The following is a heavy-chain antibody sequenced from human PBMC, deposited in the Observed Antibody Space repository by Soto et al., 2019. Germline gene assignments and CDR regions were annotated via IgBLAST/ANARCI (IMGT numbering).Heavy chain of an antibody. J-gene: IGHJ5*02. CDR3: AHRRSGFLEWSPFDP. D-gene: IGHD3-3*01. V-gene: IGHV2-5*02. CDR1: GFSLSTSGVG. Sequence: SGPTLVKPTQTLTLTCTFSGFSLSTSGVGVGWIRQPPGKALEWLALIYWDDDKRYSPSLKSRLTITKDTSKNQVVLTMTNMDPVDTATYYCAHRRSGFLEWSPFDPWGQGTLVTVSS. CDR2: IYWDDDK.